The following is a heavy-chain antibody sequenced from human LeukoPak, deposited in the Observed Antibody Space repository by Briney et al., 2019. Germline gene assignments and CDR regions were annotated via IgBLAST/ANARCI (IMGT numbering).Heavy chain of an antibody. V-gene: IGHV4-4*07. CDR2: IYTSGST. D-gene: IGHD6-13*01. CDR3: AREGQQLLRSNAFDI. Sequence: SETLSLTCTVSGGSISSYYWSWIRQPAGKGLEWIGRIYTSGSTNYNPSLKSRVTMSVDASKNQFSLKLSSVTAADTAVYYCAREGQQLLRSNAFDIWGQGTMVTVSS. J-gene: IGHJ3*02. CDR1: GGSISSYY.